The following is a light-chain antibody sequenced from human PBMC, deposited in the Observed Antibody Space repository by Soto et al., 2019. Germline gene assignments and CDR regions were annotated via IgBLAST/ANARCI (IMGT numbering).Light chain of an antibody. V-gene: IGLV1-44*01. J-gene: IGLJ1*01. CDR2: SNN. Sequence: QSVLTQPPSASGTPGQRVTISCSGSSSDIGSNTVNCYQQLPGTAPKLLIYSNNQRPSGVPDRFSGSKSYTSASLAISGLQSEDEADYYCAAWDDSLNGHVFGTGTKVTVL. CDR1: SSDIGSNT. CDR3: AAWDDSLNGHV.